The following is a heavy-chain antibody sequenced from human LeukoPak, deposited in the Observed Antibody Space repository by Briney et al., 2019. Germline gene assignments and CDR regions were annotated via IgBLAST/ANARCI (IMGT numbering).Heavy chain of an antibody. CDR2: VSYDGSNK. D-gene: IGHD6-13*01. V-gene: IGHV3-30*18. Sequence: PGRSLRLSCAASGFTFSSYGMHWVRQAPGKGLEWVAVVSYDGSNKYYADSVKGRFTISRDNSKNTVYLQMNSQRAEDTAVYYCAKDPGPYSSSPTPLWGQGTMVTVSS. CDR1: GFTFSSYG. CDR3: AKDPGPYSSSPTPL. J-gene: IGHJ3*01.